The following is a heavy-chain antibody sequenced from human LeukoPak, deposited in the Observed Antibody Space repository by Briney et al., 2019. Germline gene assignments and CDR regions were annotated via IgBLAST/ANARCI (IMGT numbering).Heavy chain of an antibody. Sequence: GGSLRLSCAASGFTLDSHGMHWVRQAPGKGLEWVAVISYDGSNKYYADSVKGRFTISRDNAKNSLYLQMTSLRPEDTALYYCAKHLRATNTYIFFGLDVWGQGTTVTVSS. CDR1: GFTLDSHG. V-gene: IGHV3-30*18. CDR2: ISYDGSNK. D-gene: IGHD1-26*01. J-gene: IGHJ6*02. CDR3: AKHLRATNTYIFFGLDV.